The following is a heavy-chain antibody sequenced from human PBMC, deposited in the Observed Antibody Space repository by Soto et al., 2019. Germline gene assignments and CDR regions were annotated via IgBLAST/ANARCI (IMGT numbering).Heavy chain of an antibody. V-gene: IGHV1-18*01. Sequence: QVQLVQSGAEVKKPGASVKVSCKASGYTFTSYGISWVRQAPGQGLEWMGWISAYNGNTNYAQKLQGRVTMTTDTATSTAYMELRSLRSDDTAVYYCARDMAIAVAGFNWFDPWGQGTLVTVSS. D-gene: IGHD6-19*01. CDR1: GYTFTSYG. J-gene: IGHJ5*02. CDR3: ARDMAIAVAGFNWFDP. CDR2: ISAYNGNT.